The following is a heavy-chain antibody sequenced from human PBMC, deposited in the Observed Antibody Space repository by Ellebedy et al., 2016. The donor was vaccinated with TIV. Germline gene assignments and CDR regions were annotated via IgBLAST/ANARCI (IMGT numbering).Heavy chain of an antibody. V-gene: IGHV1-18*01. CDR3: ARGGRTMVRGVIFGGMDV. Sequence: AASVKVSCKASGYTFTSYGISWVRQAPGQGLEWMGWISAYNGNTKYAQTLQGRVTITTDTSTSTVYMELRSLRADDTAVYYCARGGRTMVRGVIFGGMDVWGQGTTVTVSS. CDR2: ISAYNGNT. J-gene: IGHJ6*02. D-gene: IGHD3-10*01. CDR1: GYTFTSYG.